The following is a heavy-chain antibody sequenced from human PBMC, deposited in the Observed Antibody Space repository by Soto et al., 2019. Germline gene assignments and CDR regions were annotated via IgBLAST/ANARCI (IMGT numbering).Heavy chain of an antibody. CDR2: IYYSGST. D-gene: IGHD6-6*01. Sequence: SETLSLTCTVSGGSISSYYWSWIRQPPGKGLEWIGYIYYSGSTNYNPSLKSRVTISVDTSKNQFSLKLSSVTAADTAVYYCARGLGSSSSHHYYYRYYLAVWGKGTTVTVSS. V-gene: IGHV4-59*01. J-gene: IGHJ6*03. CDR3: ARGLGSSSSHHYYYRYYLAV. CDR1: GGSISSYY.